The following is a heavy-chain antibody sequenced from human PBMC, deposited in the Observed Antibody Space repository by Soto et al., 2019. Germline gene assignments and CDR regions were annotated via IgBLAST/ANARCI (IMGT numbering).Heavy chain of an antibody. CDR1: GFTVSSNY. CDR2: IYSGGKT. V-gene: IGHV3-53*01. D-gene: IGHD3-22*01. J-gene: IGHJ4*02. CDR3: ARDLDSSGHFDY. Sequence: GGSLRLSCAASGFTVSSNYMSWVRQAPGKGLEWVSVIYSGGKTFYAESVKGRFTISRDNSKNTLWLQMNSLRAEDTAVYYCARDLDSSGHFDYWGQGTLVTVSS.